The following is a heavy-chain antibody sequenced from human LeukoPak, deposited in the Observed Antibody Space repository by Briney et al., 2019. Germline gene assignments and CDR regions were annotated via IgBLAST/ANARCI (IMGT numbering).Heavy chain of an antibody. D-gene: IGHD2-2*01. J-gene: IGHJ4*02. Sequence: GGSLRLSCAASGFTFSSYSMNWVRQAPGKGLEWVSSISTSSSYIYYADSVKGRFTISRDNAKNSLYLQMNSLRAEDTAVYYCAKDQSVVVPAAMNGFDYWGQGTLVTVSS. CDR1: GFTFSSYS. CDR3: AKDQSVVVPAAMNGFDY. CDR2: ISTSSSYI. V-gene: IGHV3-21*01.